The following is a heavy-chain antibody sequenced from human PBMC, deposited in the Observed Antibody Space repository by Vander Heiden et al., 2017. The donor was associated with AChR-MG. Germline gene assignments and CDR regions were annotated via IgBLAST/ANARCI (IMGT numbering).Heavy chain of an antibody. Sequence: QVQLVQSGAEGKKPGSSVKVSCTASGGTFSSYAIRWVRQAPREGLGWMGGIIPICGTANYAQKFRGRVTITADKSTSTAYMELSSLRAEDTAVYYCARAGGCSSTSCYPTGYYYYYYGMDVWGQGTTVTVSS. CDR3: ARAGGCSSTSCYPTGYYYYYYGMDV. D-gene: IGHD2-2*01. CDR1: GGTFSSYA. CDR2: IIPICGTA. V-gene: IGHV1-69*06. J-gene: IGHJ6*02.